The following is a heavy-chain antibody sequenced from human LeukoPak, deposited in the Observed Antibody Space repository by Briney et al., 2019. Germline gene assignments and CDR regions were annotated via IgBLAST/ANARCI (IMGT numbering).Heavy chain of an antibody. CDR3: ARHRLAYYYGSGSYYNQVYYYYYMDV. V-gene: IGHV4-59*01. D-gene: IGHD3-10*01. Sequence: PSETLSLTCTVSGGSISSYYWNWIRQPPGKGLEWIGYIYYSGTTNYNPSLKSRVSMSVDTSKNQFSLKLSSVTAADTAVYYCARHRLAYYYGSGSYYNQVYYYYYMDVWGKGTTVTISS. J-gene: IGHJ6*03. CDR2: IYYSGTT. CDR1: GGSISSYY.